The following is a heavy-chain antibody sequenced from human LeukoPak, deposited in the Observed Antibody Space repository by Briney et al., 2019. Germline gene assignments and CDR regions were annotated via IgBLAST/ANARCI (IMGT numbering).Heavy chain of an antibody. V-gene: IGHV4-39*07. Sequence: SGTLSLTCTVSGGSISSSSYYWGWIRQPPGKGLEWIGSIYYSGSTYYNPSLKSRVTISVDTSKNQFSLKLSSVTAADTAVYYCVRGRFLEWLPSDYWGQGTLVTVSS. J-gene: IGHJ4*02. D-gene: IGHD3-3*01. CDR3: VRGRFLEWLPSDY. CDR2: IYYSGST. CDR1: GGSISSSSYY.